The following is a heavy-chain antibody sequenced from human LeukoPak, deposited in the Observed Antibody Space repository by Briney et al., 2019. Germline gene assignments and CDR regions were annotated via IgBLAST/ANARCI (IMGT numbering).Heavy chain of an antibody. J-gene: IGHJ5*02. Sequence: SETLSLTCTVSGGSISSGGYYWSWIRQHPGKGLEWIGYIYYSGSTYYNPSLKSRVTISVDTSKNQFSLKLSSVTAADTAVYYCARGVVVVAAMSINWFDPWGQGTLVTVSS. CDR1: GGSISSGGYY. CDR3: ARGVVVVAAMSINWFDP. V-gene: IGHV4-31*03. CDR2: IYYSGST. D-gene: IGHD2-15*01.